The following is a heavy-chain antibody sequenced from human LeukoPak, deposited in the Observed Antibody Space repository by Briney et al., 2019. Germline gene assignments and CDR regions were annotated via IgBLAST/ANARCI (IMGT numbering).Heavy chain of an antibody. Sequence: PGGSLRLSCAASGFTFSSYWMHWVRQAPGKGLVWVSRINYDGSYTNYADSVKGRFTISRDNAKNTLYLQMNSLRAEDAAVYYCAELGITMVGGVWGKGTTVTISS. V-gene: IGHV3-74*01. CDR2: INYDGSYT. CDR3: AELGITMVGGV. J-gene: IGHJ6*04. CDR1: GFTFSSYW. D-gene: IGHD3-10*02.